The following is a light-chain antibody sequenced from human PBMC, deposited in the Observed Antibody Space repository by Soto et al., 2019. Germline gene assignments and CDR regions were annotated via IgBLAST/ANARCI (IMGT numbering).Light chain of an antibody. J-gene: IGLJ3*02. CDR2: EVY. V-gene: IGLV2-14*01. Sequence: QYALTQPASVSGSPGQSIAISCTGTSSDVGGYNHVSWYLQHPGKAPRLIIYEVYNRPSGVPNRFSGSKSGNTASLTISGLQAEDEADYYCSSYTGSRTWVFGGGTKLTVL. CDR3: SSYTGSRTWV. CDR1: SSDVGGYNH.